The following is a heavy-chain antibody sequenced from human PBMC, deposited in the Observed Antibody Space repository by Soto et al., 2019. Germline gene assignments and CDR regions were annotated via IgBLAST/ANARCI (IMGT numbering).Heavy chain of an antibody. CDR1: GGTFSSYA. CDR3: ARTSTLRRVLDP. V-gene: IGHV1-69*13. J-gene: IGHJ5*02. D-gene: IGHD2-15*01. Sequence: SVKVSCNASGGTFSSYAISWVRQAPGQGLEWMGGIIPIFGTANYAQKFQGRVTITADESTSTAYMELSSLRSEDTAVYYCARTSTLRRVLDPWGQGTLVTVSS. CDR2: IIPIFGTA.